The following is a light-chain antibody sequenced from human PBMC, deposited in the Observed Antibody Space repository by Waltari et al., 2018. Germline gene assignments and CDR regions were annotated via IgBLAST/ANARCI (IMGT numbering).Light chain of an antibody. CDR1: QSVASNF. V-gene: IGKV3-20*01. CDR3: QQYDFSVPLT. J-gene: IGKJ4*01. CDR2: GAS. Sequence: EIVLTQSPGTLSLSPGERAPLSCRASQSVASNFLAWYQQKPGQAPRLLIYGASSRVTGIPDRFSGSGSGTDFTLTISRLEPVDFAVYYCQQYDFSVPLTFGGGTKVEIK.